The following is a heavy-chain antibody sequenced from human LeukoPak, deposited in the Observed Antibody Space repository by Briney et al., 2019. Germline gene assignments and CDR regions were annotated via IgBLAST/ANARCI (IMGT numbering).Heavy chain of an antibody. CDR3: ARDSSSSWYYYYYMDV. CDR1: GFTSSSYS. Sequence: GGSLRLSCAASGFTSSSYSMNWVRQAPGKGLEWVPSISSSSSYIYYADSVKGRFTISRDNAKNSLYLQMNSLRAEDTAVYYCARDSSSSWYYYYYMDVWGKGTTVTVSS. D-gene: IGHD6-13*01. CDR2: ISSSSSYI. J-gene: IGHJ6*03. V-gene: IGHV3-21*01.